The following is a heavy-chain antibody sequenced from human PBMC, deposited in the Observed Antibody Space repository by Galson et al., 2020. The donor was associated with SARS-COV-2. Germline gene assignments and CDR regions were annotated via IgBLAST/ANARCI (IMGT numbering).Heavy chain of an antibody. J-gene: IGHJ3*02. Sequence: SETLSLTCAVYGGYFSGYYWSWIRQPPGKGLEWIGEINHSGSTNYNPSLKSRVTISVDTSKNQFSLKLSSVTAADTAVYYCARIYRGYSYGYDSSAFDSWGQGTMVTVSS. CDR2: INHSGST. D-gene: IGHD5-18*01. CDR1: GGYFSGYY. V-gene: IGHV4-34*01. CDR3: ARIYRGYSYGYDSSAFDS.